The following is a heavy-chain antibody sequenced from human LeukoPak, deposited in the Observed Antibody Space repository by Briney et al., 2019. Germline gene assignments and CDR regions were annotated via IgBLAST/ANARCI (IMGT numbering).Heavy chain of an antibody. J-gene: IGHJ4*02. CDR1: GGSISSYY. Sequence: SETLSLTCSVSGGSISSYYWSWIRQPPGKGLEWIGYIYYSGSTNYNPSLKSRVTISVDTSKNQFSLKLSSVTAADTAVYYCARVQNDSSGYCFDYWGQGTLVTVSS. D-gene: IGHD3-22*01. V-gene: IGHV4-59*12. CDR2: IYYSGST. CDR3: ARVQNDSSGYCFDY.